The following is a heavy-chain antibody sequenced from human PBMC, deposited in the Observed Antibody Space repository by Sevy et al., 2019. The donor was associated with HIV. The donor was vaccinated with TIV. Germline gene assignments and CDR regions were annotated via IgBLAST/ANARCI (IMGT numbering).Heavy chain of an antibody. D-gene: IGHD3-3*01. Sequence: GGSLRLSCAASGFTFSDYYMSWIRQAPGKGLEWVSYISSSSSYTNYADSVKGRFTISRDNAKNSLDLQMNSLRAEDTAVYYCARAYYDFWSGYYPRSPYYYYGMDVWGQGTTVTVSS. V-gene: IGHV3-11*06. CDR2: ISSSSSYT. CDR3: ARAYYDFWSGYYPRSPYYYYGMDV. J-gene: IGHJ6*02. CDR1: GFTFSDYY.